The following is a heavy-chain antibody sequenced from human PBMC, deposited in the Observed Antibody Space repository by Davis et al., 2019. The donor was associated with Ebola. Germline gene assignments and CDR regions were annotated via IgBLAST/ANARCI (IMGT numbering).Heavy chain of an antibody. CDR3: ARAQLPTTSDH. Sequence: AASVKVSCKASGYTFTNYGITWVRQAPGQGLEWMGWINPHNNNTNYAQNVQGRVTMTTETSTSTAYMEVGSLRSDDTAVYYCARAQLPTTSDHWGQGTLVTVSS. D-gene: IGHD5-24*01. J-gene: IGHJ4*02. CDR2: INPHNNNT. CDR1: GYTFTNYG. V-gene: IGHV1-18*04.